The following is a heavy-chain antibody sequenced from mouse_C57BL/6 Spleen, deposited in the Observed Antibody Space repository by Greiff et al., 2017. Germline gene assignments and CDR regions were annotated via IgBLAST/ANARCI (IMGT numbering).Heavy chain of an antibody. CDR1: GFTFSSYA. Sequence: EVKLVESGGGLVKPGGSLKLSCAASGFTFSSYAMSWVRQTPEKRLEWVATISDGGSYTYYPDNVKGRFTISRDNAKNNLYLQMSHLKSEDTAMYYCARERTEDQSYAMDYWGQGTSVTVSS. CDR3: ARERTEDQSYAMDY. V-gene: IGHV5-4*01. J-gene: IGHJ4*01. CDR2: ISDGGSYT.